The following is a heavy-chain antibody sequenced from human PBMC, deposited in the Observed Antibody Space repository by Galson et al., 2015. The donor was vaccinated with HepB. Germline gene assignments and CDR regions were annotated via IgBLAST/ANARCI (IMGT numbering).Heavy chain of an antibody. J-gene: IGHJ4*02. V-gene: IGHV3-48*02. Sequence: SLRLSCAASGFTFSSYAMHWVRQAPGKGLEWVSYISSSSSTIYYADSVKGRFTISRDNAKNSLYLQMNSLRDEDTAVYYCAGDGPDYYDSSGYTDYWGQGTLVTVSS. CDR3: AGDGPDYYDSSGYTDY. D-gene: IGHD3-22*01. CDR2: ISSSSSTI. CDR1: GFTFSSYA.